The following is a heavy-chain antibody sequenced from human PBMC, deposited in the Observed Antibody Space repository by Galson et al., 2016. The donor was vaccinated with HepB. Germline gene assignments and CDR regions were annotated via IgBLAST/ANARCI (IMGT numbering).Heavy chain of an antibody. V-gene: IGHV3-7*01. D-gene: IGHD4-17*01. CDR2: INQDGIEK. CDR3: ARSGEPS. Sequence: SLRLSCATSGFTFSSYWMTWVRQAPGKGLEWVANINQDGIEKYYVGSVEGRFTISRDKAKKSLYLHMDSLRAEDTAVYYCARSGEPSWGQGTLVTVSS. J-gene: IGHJ5*02. CDR1: GFTFSSYW.